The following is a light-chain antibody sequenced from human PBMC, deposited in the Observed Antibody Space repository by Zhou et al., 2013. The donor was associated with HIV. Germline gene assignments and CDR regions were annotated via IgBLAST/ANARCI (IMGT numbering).Light chain of an antibody. CDR1: QGIYSY. V-gene: IGKV1-9*01. Sequence: DIQLTQSPSFLSASVGDRVTITCRASQGIYSYLAWYQQKPGKAPKLLIYAASILQSGVPSRFSGSRSGTEYTLTISNLQPEDFATYHCQQLHSYALTFGGGTKVDIK. J-gene: IGKJ4*01. CDR3: QQLHSYALT. CDR2: AAS.